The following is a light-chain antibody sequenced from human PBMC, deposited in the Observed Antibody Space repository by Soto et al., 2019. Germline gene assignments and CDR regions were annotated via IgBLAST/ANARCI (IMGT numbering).Light chain of an antibody. CDR3: QQLNSYPIT. CDR1: QAISSY. CDR2: AAS. V-gene: IGKV1-9*01. J-gene: IGKJ5*01. Sequence: TQLTHSQSFLSALLEQRFTIXSRASQAISSYLARYQQKPGKAPKLLIYAASTLQSGVPSRFSGSGSGTEFTLTISSLQPEYFATYYCQQLNSYPITFGQGTRLEIK.